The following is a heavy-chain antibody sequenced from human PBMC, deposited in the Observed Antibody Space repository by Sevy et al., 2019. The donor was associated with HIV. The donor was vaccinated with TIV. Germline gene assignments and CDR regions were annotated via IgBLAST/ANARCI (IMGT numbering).Heavy chain of an antibody. J-gene: IGHJ6*02. CDR1: GYRLIEVS. Sequence: GASVKVSCKVSGYRLIEVSMHWVRQAPGKGLEWMGHLDPEDGETIYAQNFQGRVTMTEDTSTDTAYMEVSSLRSEDTAVYYCAADRGEDYCSGNSCQRHYYYGLDVWGQGTTVTVSS. CDR2: LDPEDGET. V-gene: IGHV1-24*01. D-gene: IGHD2-15*01. CDR3: AADRGEDYCSGNSCQRHYYYGLDV.